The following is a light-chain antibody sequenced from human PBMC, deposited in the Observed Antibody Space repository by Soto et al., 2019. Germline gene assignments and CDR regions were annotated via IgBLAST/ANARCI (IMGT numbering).Light chain of an antibody. Sequence: DIQMTQSPSSLSASVGDRVSITCRTSQGISNYLAWYQQKPGKVPKLLIYAASTLQSGVPSRFSGSGSGTDFTLTISSLQPEDVATYYCQKYNSALYTFGQGTKLEIK. V-gene: IGKV1-27*01. CDR1: QGISNY. CDR3: QKYNSALYT. J-gene: IGKJ2*01. CDR2: AAS.